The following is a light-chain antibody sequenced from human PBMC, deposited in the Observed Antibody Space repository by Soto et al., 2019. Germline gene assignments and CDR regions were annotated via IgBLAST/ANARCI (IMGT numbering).Light chain of an antibody. V-gene: IGKV3-15*01. CDR3: QHYNSWPPWT. J-gene: IGKJ1*01. CDR1: QSVSSN. Sequence: EIVMTQSPATLSVSPGERATLSCRASQSVSSNLAWYQQKPGRAPRLLIYGASTRATGIPARFSGSGSGTKFTLSISSLQSEDFAVYYCQHYNSWPPWTFGQGTKVDIK. CDR2: GAS.